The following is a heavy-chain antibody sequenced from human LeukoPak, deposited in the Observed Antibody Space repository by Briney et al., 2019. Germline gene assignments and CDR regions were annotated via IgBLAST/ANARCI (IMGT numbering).Heavy chain of an antibody. J-gene: IGHJ5*02. CDR2: IGIAGDT. CDR1: GFTFSNYD. Sequence: GGSLRLSCAASGFTFSNYDMHWVRQATGKGLEWVSVIGIAGDTYYPGSVKDRFTISREDAKNSLYLQMNSLRAEDTAVYYCVSEGWFDPWGQGTLVTVSS. CDR3: VSEGWFDP. D-gene: IGHD3-16*02. V-gene: IGHV3-13*01.